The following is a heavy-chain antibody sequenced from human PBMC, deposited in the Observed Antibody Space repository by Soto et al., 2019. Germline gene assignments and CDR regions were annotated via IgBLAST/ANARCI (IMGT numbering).Heavy chain of an antibody. CDR1: GFTFSKYA. V-gene: IGHV3-23*01. J-gene: IGHJ4*02. CDR2: ISGSGVSP. Sequence: ETLSLTCTVSGFTFSKYAMSWVRQPPGKGLEWVSAISGSGVSPYYADSVKGRFTISRDNSKNMLYLQMNSVRAEDTAVYYCVKDYYDSSGYSYFDYWGQGTQVTVSS. CDR3: VKDYYDSSGYSYFDY. D-gene: IGHD3-22*01.